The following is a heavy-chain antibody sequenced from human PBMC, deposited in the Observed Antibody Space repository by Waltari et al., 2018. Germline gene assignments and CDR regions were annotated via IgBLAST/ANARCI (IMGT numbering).Heavy chain of an antibody. V-gene: IGHV2-5*01. CDR3: AHRQSPRYYDFWSGYTAFDI. J-gene: IGHJ3*02. Sequence: QITLKESGPTLVKPTQTLTLTCTFSGFSLSTSGVGVGWIRQPPGKALEWLALIYWNDDKRYSPSLKSRLTITKDTSKNQVVLTMTNMDPVDTATYYCAHRQSPRYYDFWSGYTAFDIWGQGTMVTVSS. D-gene: IGHD3-3*01. CDR1: GFSLSTSGVG. CDR2: IYWNDDK.